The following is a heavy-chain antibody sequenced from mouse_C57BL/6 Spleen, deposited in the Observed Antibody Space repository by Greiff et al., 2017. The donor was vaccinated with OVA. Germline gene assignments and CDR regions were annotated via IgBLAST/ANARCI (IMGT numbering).Heavy chain of an antibody. CDR3: ARGGVTPAWFAY. Sequence: ESGPGLVKPSQSLSLTCSVTGYSITSGYYWNWIRQFPGNKLEWMGYISYDGSNNYNPSLKNRISITRDTSKNQFFLKLNSVTTEDTATYYCARGGVTPAWFAYWGQGTLVTVSA. D-gene: IGHD2-2*01. J-gene: IGHJ3*01. CDR1: GYSITSGYY. V-gene: IGHV3-6*01. CDR2: ISYDGSN.